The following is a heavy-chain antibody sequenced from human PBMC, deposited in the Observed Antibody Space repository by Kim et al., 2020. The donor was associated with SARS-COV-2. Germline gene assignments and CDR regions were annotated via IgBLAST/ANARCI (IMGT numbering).Heavy chain of an antibody. D-gene: IGHD2-15*01. CDR1: GFTFRSYG. J-gene: IGHJ4*02. CDR2: IWYDGSQK. V-gene: IGHV3-33*01. Sequence: GGSLRLSCTASGFTFRSYGMHWVRQAPGKGLEWVAVIWYDGSQKYYGDSVKGRFTISRDNSKNTLYLQVNSLRVEDTAVYFCARNSDTLRFVYWGQGTLVTVSS. CDR3: ARNSDTLRFVY.